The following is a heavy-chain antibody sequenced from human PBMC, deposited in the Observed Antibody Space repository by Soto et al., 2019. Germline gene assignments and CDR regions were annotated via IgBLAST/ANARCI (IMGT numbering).Heavy chain of an antibody. CDR2: IYSDGTT. CDR1: GGSISGYY. CDR3: SRVGCSNSKCYTRGMDV. Sequence: SETLSLTCTVSGGSISGYYWSWVRQPAGKGLEWVGRIYSDGTTNYSPSLKSRVTMSLDTSKDQFSLHLNSVTAADTAVYYCSRVGCSNSKCYTRGMDVWGQGTTVTAP. J-gene: IGHJ6*02. V-gene: IGHV4-4*07. D-gene: IGHD2-2*01.